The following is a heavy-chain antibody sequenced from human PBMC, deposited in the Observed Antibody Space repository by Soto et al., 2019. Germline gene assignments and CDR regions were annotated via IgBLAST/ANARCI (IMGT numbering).Heavy chain of an antibody. CDR1: GGTFSSYT. Sequence: QVQLVQSGAEVKKPGSSVKVSCKASGGTFSSYTISWVRQAPGQGLEWMGRSIPVLGIANYSQKFQCRVTINADKSTSTAYMELSSLRSEDTAVYYCARRDRGMDVWGQGTTVTRSS. V-gene: IGHV1-69*02. CDR3: ARRDRGMDV. CDR2: SIPVLGIA. D-gene: IGHD3-16*02. J-gene: IGHJ6*02.